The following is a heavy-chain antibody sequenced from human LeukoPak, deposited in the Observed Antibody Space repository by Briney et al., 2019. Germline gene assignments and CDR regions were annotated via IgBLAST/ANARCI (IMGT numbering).Heavy chain of an antibody. J-gene: IGHJ4*02. CDR1: GFTFSSYG. CDR3: AKRDGSGWYLFDY. CDR2: ISHDGNNK. V-gene: IGHV3-30*18. Sequence: GGSLRLSCAASGFTFSSYGMHWVRQAPGKGLEWVTFISHDGNNKYYPDSVKGRFTVSRDNSKNTLYLQMNSLRTEDTAVYYCAKRDGSGWYLFDYWGQGTLVTVSS. D-gene: IGHD6-19*01.